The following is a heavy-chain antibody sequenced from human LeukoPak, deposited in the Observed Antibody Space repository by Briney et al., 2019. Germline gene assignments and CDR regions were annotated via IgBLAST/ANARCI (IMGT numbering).Heavy chain of an antibody. V-gene: IGHV4-38-2*01. CDR3: ASGELRFLEWLFRR. CDR1: GYSISSGYY. Sequence: PSETLSLACAVSGYSISSGYYWGWIRQPPGKGLEWIGSIYHSGSTYYNPSLKSRVTISVDTSKNQFSLKLSSVTAAGTAVYYCASGELRFLEWLFRRWGQGTLVTVSS. D-gene: IGHD3-3*01. CDR2: IYHSGST. J-gene: IGHJ4*02.